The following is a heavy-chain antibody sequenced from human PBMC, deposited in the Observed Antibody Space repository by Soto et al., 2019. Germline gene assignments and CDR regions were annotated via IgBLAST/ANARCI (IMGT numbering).Heavy chain of an antibody. CDR1: GFTFSSYA. D-gene: IGHD2-15*01. J-gene: IGHJ4*02. CDR2: ISGSGGST. Sequence: HPGGSLRLSCAASGFTFSSYAMSWVRQAPGKGLEWVSAISGSGGSTYYADSVKGRFTISRDNSKNTLYLQMNSLRAEDTAVYYCAKDRTIVVVVALATGVDWGQGTLVTVSS. V-gene: IGHV3-23*01. CDR3: AKDRTIVVVVALATGVD.